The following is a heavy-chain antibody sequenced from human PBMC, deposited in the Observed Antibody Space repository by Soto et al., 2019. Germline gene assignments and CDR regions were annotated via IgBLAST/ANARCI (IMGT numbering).Heavy chain of an antibody. CDR3: TRGPRSTSTGTGAF. J-gene: IGHJ4*02. CDR1: GFTFSMYW. Sequence: GGSLRLSCAASGFTFSMYWMHWVRQVPGKGPEWVSRINDDGISTNYADSVKGRFTISRDNAKNTLYLQMNALRVEDTAVYYCTRGPRSTSTGTGAFWGRGTLVTVSS. CDR2: INDDGIST. D-gene: IGHD1-1*01. V-gene: IGHV3-74*01.